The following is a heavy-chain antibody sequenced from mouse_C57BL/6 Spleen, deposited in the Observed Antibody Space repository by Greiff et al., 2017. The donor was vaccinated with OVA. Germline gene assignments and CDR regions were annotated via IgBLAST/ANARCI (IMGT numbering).Heavy chain of an antibody. V-gene: IGHV1-82*01. D-gene: IGHD1-1*01. CDR1: GYAFSSSW. J-gene: IGHJ4*01. CDR3: AKEKFITTVVATDYYAMDY. Sequence: QVQLKESGPELVKPGASVKISCKASGYAFSSSWMNWVKQRPGKGLEWIGRIYPGDGDTNYNGKFKGKATLTADKSSSTAYMQLSSLTSEDSAVYFCAKEKFITTVVATDYYAMDYWGQGTSVTVSS. CDR2: IYPGDGDT.